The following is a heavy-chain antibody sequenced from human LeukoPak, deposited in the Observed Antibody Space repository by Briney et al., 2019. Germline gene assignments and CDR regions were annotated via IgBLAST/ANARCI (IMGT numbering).Heavy chain of an antibody. V-gene: IGHV3-11*06. CDR2: ISTTSGFT. CDR1: GFIFRDYC. J-gene: IGHJ4*02. Sequence: GGSLRLSCAASGFIFRDYCMSWIRQAPGKGLEWISYISTTSGFTKYADSVKGRFIISRDNAKNTLYLQMNSLGVDDTAVYYCARDISRSPRDYWGQGTLVTVSS. D-gene: IGHD3-9*01. CDR3: ARDISRSPRDY.